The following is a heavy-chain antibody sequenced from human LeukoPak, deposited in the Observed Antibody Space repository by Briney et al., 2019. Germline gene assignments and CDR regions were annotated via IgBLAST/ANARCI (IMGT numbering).Heavy chain of an antibody. Sequence: SETLSLTCTVSGDSISSYYWSWIRQPPGKGLERIGDIYYSGSTNYNPSLKSRVSISVDTSKNQISLKLSSVTAADTAVYYCARLVQLWLGPDYWGQGTLVIVSS. CDR2: IYYSGST. CDR1: GDSISSYY. D-gene: IGHD5-18*01. J-gene: IGHJ4*02. CDR3: ARLVQLWLGPDY. V-gene: IGHV4-59*08.